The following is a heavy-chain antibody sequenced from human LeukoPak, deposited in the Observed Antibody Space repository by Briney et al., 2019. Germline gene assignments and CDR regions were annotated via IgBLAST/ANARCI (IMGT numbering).Heavy chain of an antibody. D-gene: IGHD2-2*01. CDR3: AKAPITSPFYFDY. Sequence: GGSLRLSCTASGFAFDEHGMSWVRQVPGKGLEWVSGINWSGGSTGYADPLRGRFTISRDNAKNSLYLQMDSLRAEDTALYYCAKAPITSPFYFDYWGQGTLVTVSS. V-gene: IGHV3-20*04. J-gene: IGHJ4*02. CDR2: INWSGGST. CDR1: GFAFDEHG.